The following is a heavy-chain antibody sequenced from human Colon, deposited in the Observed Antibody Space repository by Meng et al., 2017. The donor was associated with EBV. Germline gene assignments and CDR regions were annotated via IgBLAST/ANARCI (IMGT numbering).Heavy chain of an antibody. D-gene: IGHD2-2*01. CDR2: VSYSGGT. CDR1: GGSVSSETYY. Sequence: RRASGPLLGKPQETLSLACSVSGGSVSSETYYWNWIRQPPGKALEWIGYVSYSGGTNYNPSLKNRVTISVDTSKNQVSLRLSSVTAADTAVFYCARAVGPDCSSTSCPFDYWGQGTLVTVSS. V-gene: IGHV4-61*01. CDR3: ARAVGPDCSSTSCPFDY. J-gene: IGHJ4*02.